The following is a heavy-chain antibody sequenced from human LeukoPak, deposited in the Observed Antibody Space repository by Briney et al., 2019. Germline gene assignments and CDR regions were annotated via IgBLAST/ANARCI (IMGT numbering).Heavy chain of an antibody. CDR3: ARHRRISNWYVDF. CDR2: IYYSGTT. V-gene: IGHV4-39*01. J-gene: IGHJ4*02. D-gene: IGHD6-13*01. Sequence: PSETLSLTCTVSGXSISSDSNFFWGWIRQPPEKGLDWIGIIYYSGTTYYNPSLESRVTIFVDTSKNLFSLRLTSVTAADTAVYYCARHRRISNWYVDFWGQGTLLTVSS. CDR1: GXSISSDSNFF.